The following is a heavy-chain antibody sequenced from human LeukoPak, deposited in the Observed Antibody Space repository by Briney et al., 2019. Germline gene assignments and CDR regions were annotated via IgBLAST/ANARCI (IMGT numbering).Heavy chain of an antibody. D-gene: IGHD4-17*01. CDR3: ARMTGYGDPLPHNWFDP. CDR2: IYYSGST. V-gene: IGHV4-31*03. CDR1: GGSISSGGYY. J-gene: IGHJ5*02. Sequence: SQTLSLTCTVSGGSISSGGYYWSWLRQHPGKGLEWLGYIYYSGSTYYNPSLKSRVTISVDTSKNQFSLKLSSVTAADTAVYYCARMTGYGDPLPHNWFDPWGQGTLVTVSS.